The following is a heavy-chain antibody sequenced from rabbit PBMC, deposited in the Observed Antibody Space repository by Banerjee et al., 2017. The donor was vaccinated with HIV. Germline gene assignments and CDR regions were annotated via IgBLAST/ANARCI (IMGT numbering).Heavy chain of an antibody. Sequence: QEQLVESGGGLVQPEGSLTLTCKASGFDFSSSYWIWWVRQAPGKGLEWIACIDTGSSGTTYYASWAKGRFTISKTSSTTVTLQMTSLTAADTATYFCVRDRGYSSAWGPGTLVTVS. CDR2: IDTGSSGTT. V-gene: IGHV1S45*01. D-gene: IGHD4-1*01. CDR3: VRDRGYSSA. J-gene: IGHJ2*01. CDR1: GFDFSSSYW.